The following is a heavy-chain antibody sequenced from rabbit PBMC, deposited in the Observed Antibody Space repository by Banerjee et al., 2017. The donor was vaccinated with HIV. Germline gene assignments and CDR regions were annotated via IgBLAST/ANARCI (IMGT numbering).Heavy chain of an antibody. CDR2: INTSTGNT. Sequence: QEQLVESGGGLVKPEGSLTLTCTASGFSFSNKFVMCWVRQAPGKGLEWIACINTSTGNTVYASWAKGRFTISRTSSTTVTLQMTSLTAADTATYLCARDLAGVTGWNFGLWGQGTLVTVS. V-gene: IGHV1S45*01. J-gene: IGHJ4*01. D-gene: IGHD4-1*01. CDR1: GFSFSNKFV. CDR3: ARDLAGVTGWNFGL.